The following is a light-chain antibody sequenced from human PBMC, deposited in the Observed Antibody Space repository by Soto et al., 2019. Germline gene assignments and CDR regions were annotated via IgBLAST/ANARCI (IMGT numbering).Light chain of an antibody. CDR3: CSYAGSYTSHVV. CDR2: DVS. Sequence: QAVLTQPRSVSGSPGQSVTISCTGTSSDVGGYNYVSWYQQHPGKAPKLMIYDVSKRPSGVPDRFSGSKSGNTASLTISGLQAEDEADYYCCSYAGSYTSHVVFGGGTQLTVL. J-gene: IGLJ2*01. CDR1: SSDVGGYNY. V-gene: IGLV2-11*01.